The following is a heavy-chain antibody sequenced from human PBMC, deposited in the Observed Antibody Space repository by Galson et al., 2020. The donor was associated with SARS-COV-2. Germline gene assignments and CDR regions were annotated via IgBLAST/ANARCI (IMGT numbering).Heavy chain of an antibody. D-gene: IGHD2-8*01. V-gene: IGHV5-51*01. Sequence: GASLKISCQASGYMITCYWIGWVRQMPRKVLERMRIVFPGDSETRSNPSFQGQVTTSADKSITTAYLQWSSLKASDTAMYYCAIHTADCSNGIFYADYYNGMDVWGQGTAVTVS. CDR2: VFPGDSET. CDR3: AIHTADCSNGIFYADYYNGMDV. CDR1: GYMITCYW. J-gene: IGHJ6*02.